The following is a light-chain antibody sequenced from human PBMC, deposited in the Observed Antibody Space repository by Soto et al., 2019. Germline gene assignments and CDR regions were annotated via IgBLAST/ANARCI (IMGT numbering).Light chain of an antibody. CDR2: AAS. CDR1: QAIGNF. V-gene: IGKV1-27*01. Sequence: DIQMTQSPSSLSASMGDRVTITCRASQAIGNFLAWYQQRPGKVPKLLIYAASTLQSGVPSRFSGSGSGTHFSLTINSLQPEDVATYYCQTYNSAPWTFGKGTKV. CDR3: QTYNSAPWT. J-gene: IGKJ1*01.